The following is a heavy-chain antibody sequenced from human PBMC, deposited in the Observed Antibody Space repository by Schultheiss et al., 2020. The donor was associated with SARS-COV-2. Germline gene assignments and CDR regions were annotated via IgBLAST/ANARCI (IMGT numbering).Heavy chain of an antibody. Sequence: SETMSLTCTVSGGSVSSGSYYWSWIRQPPGKGLEWIGYIYYSGNTYYNPSLKSRLTISLDTSKNQFSLKLTSVTAADTAVYYCARGPAPYSDFWTDSYTGSFHPWSQGTLVTVSS. V-gene: IGHV4-61*01. CDR1: GGSVSSGSYY. CDR2: IYYSGNT. D-gene: IGHD3-3*01. CDR3: ARGPAPYSDFWTDSYTGSFHP. J-gene: IGHJ5*02.